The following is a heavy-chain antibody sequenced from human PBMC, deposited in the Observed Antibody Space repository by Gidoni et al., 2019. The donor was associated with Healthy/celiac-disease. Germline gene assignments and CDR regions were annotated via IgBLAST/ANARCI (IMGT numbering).Heavy chain of an antibody. CDR3: ARVDDYVWGSYRSGVAFXI. CDR2: INHSGST. CDR1: GGSFSGYY. Sequence: QVQLQQWGAGLLKPSETLSLTCAVYGGSFSGYYWSWIRQPPGKGLEWIGEINHSGSTNYNPSLKSRVTISVDTSKNQFSPKLSSVTAADTAVYYCARVDDYVWGSYRSGVAFXIWGQGTMVTVSS. D-gene: IGHD3-16*02. J-gene: IGHJ3*02. V-gene: IGHV4-34*01.